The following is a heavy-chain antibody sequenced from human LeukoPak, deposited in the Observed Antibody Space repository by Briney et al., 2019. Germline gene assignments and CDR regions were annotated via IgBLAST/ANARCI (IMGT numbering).Heavy chain of an antibody. CDR3: ARDDGSTWLLDY. CDR1: GYIFTAYT. Sequence: ASVKVSCKASGYIFTAYTMHWVRQAPGQSLDWMGWIYPGNGNTDYSQKFQDRVTITRDTSASTVYMERSSLTSEDTAVYYCARDDGSTWLLDYWGQGTLVTVSS. D-gene: IGHD6-13*01. V-gene: IGHV1-3*01. CDR2: IYPGNGNT. J-gene: IGHJ4*02.